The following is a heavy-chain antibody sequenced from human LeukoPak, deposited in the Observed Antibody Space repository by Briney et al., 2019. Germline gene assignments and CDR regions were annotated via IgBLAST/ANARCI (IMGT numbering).Heavy chain of an antibody. V-gene: IGHV4-59*12. J-gene: IGHJ4*02. Sequence: PSETLSLTCTVSGGSISSYYWSWIRQPPGKGLEWIGYIYYSGSTNYNPSLKSRVTISVDTSKNQFSLKLSSVTAADTAVYYCAVSNYDILTGYYNGYFDYWGQGTLVTVSS. CDR2: IYYSGST. D-gene: IGHD3-9*01. CDR3: AVSNYDILTGYYNGYFDY. CDR1: GGSISSYY.